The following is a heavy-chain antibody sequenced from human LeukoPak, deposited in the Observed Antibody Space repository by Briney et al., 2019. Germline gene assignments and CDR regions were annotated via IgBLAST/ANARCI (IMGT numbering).Heavy chain of an antibody. CDR1: GFTFSSYW. Sequence: GRSLRLSCAASGFTFSSYWMHWVRQAPGKGLVWVSRINSDGSSTSYADSVKGRFTISRDNAKNTLYLQMNSLRAEDTAVYYCARDRGLDYYDSSGYNWFDPWGQGTLVTVSS. D-gene: IGHD3-22*01. J-gene: IGHJ5*02. CDR2: INSDGSST. V-gene: IGHV3-74*01. CDR3: ARDRGLDYYDSSGYNWFDP.